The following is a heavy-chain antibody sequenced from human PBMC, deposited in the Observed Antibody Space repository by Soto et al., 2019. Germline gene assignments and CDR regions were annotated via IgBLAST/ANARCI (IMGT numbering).Heavy chain of an antibody. D-gene: IGHD5-12*01. CDR3: ARESGGATATLDYYYFYMDV. V-gene: IGHV1-2*04. J-gene: IGHJ6*03. CDR1: GASFHDYY. Sequence: QVQLVQSGAEVRKPGASVTVSCRSSGASFHDYYIHWVRQAPGQGLEWMGWINPTGGVTKYAQKFQVWVSMTRDTSIRTVYMQLSRLRSDDTAVYYCARESGGATATLDYYYFYMDVWGTGTTVTVSS. CDR2: INPTGGVT.